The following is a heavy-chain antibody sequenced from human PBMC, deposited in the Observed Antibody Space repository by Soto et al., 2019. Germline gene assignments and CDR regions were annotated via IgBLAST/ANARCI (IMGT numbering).Heavy chain of an antibody. CDR1: GVTFSSYA. V-gene: IGHV1-69*13. Sequence: SVKVSCKASGVTFSSYAISWVRQAPGQGLEWMGGIIPIFGTANYAQKFQGRVTITADESTSTAYMELSSLRSEDTAVYYCARAYIAAAVTEKYGMDVWGQGTTVTVSS. D-gene: IGHD6-13*01. CDR2: IIPIFGTA. CDR3: ARAYIAAAVTEKYGMDV. J-gene: IGHJ6*02.